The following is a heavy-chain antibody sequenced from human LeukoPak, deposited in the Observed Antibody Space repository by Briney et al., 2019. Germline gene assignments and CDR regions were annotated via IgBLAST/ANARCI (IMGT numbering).Heavy chain of an antibody. Sequence: PSGTLSLTCTVSGGSISSSSYYWGWIRQPPGKGLEWIGSIYYSGSTYYNPSLKSRVTISVDTSKNQFSLKLSSVTAADTAVYYCARTYYDYVWGSFNYYYYYMDVWGKGTTVTISS. D-gene: IGHD3-16*01. V-gene: IGHV4-39*01. CDR3: ARTYYDYVWGSFNYYYYYMDV. CDR1: GGSISSSSYY. CDR2: IYYSGST. J-gene: IGHJ6*03.